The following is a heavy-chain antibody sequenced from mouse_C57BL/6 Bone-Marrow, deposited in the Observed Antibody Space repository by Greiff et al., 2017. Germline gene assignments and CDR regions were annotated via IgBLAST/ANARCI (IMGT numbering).Heavy chain of an antibody. V-gene: IGHV1-55*01. CDR3: ASSGLLWLRLWDY. J-gene: IGHJ2*01. CDR2: IYPGSGST. CDR1: GYTFTSYW. D-gene: IGHD2-2*01. Sequence: QVQLQQPGAELVKPGASVKMSCKASGYTFTSYWITWVKQRPGQGLEWIGDIYPGSGSTTYNEKFKSKATLTVDTSSSTAYMQLSSLTSEDSAVYYCASSGLLWLRLWDYWGQGTTLTVSS.